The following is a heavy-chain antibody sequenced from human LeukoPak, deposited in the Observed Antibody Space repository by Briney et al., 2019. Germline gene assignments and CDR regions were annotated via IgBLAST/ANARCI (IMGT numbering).Heavy chain of an antibody. CDR3: ARGYSSSSSTRLYYYYYYMDV. CDR2: IYYSGST. D-gene: IGHD6-6*01. CDR1: GGSISSYY. V-gene: IGHV4-59*01. Sequence: PSETLSLTCTVSGGSISSYYWSWIRQPPGKGLEWIGYIYYSGSTNYNPSLKSRVTISVDTSKNQFSLKLSSVTAADTAVYYCARGYSSSSSTRLYYYYYYMDVWGKGTTVTVSS. J-gene: IGHJ6*03.